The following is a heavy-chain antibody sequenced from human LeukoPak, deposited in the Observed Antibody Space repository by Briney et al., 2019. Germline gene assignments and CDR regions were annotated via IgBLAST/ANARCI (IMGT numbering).Heavy chain of an antibody. D-gene: IGHD4-11*01. CDR2: ISYDGNTI. Sequence: GGSLRLSCAASEFTFSNYALHWVRQAPGKGLQWVAVISYDGNTIHYADSVKGRFIISRDTSKNTLFLQMNSLRAEDTAVYYCARSGGLQKFDYWGQGTLVTVSS. V-gene: IGHV3-30-3*01. J-gene: IGHJ4*02. CDR3: ARSGGLQKFDY. CDR1: EFTFSNYA.